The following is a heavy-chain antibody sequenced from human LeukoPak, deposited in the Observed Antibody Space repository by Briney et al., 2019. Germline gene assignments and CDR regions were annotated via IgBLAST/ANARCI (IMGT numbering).Heavy chain of an antibody. J-gene: IGHJ4*02. CDR2: IYYSGST. V-gene: IGHV4-39*01. CDR1: GGSISSSSYY. CDR3: ARHEFYGSYYFDY. D-gene: IGHD1-26*01. Sequence: SETLSLTCTVSGGSISSSSYYWGWIRQPPGKRLEWIGSIYYSGSTYYNPSLKSRVTISVDTSKNQFSLKLSSVTAADTAVYYCARHEFYGSYYFDYWGQGTLVTVSS.